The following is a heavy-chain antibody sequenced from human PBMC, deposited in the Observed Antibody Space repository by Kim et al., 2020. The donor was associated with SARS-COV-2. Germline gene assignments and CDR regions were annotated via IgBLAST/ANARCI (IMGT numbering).Heavy chain of an antibody. CDR2: GNNK. J-gene: IGHJ6*02. V-gene: IGHV3-30*02. D-gene: IGHD6-19*01. CDR3: AMTAVAEGGMDV. Sequence: GNNKYYEDAVKGRVTISRDNSKNTLYLQMNSLRAEDTAVYYCAMTAVAEGGMDVWGQGTTVTVSS.